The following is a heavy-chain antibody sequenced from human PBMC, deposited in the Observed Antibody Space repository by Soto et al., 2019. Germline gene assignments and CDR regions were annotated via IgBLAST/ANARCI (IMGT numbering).Heavy chain of an antibody. J-gene: IGHJ4*01. CDR1: GSTFSSYG. CDR2: ISNDGSNE. CDR3: AKEITVAGDFDY. V-gene: IGHV3-30*18. Sequence: GGSLRLSCVASGSTFSSYGIHWVRQAPGKGLEWVAVISNDGSNEYYADSVKGRFTISRDNSKNTLYLQMDSLRPEDTAVYYCAKEITVAGDFDYWGHGTLVTVSS. D-gene: IGHD6-19*01.